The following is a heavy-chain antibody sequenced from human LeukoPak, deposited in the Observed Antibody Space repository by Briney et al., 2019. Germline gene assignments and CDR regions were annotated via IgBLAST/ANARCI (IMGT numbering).Heavy chain of an antibody. J-gene: IGHJ4*02. D-gene: IGHD5-24*01. CDR1: DGSFSGYY. Sequence: PSETLSLTCAVYDGSFSGYYWSWIRQPPGKGLEWIGEINHSGSTNYNPSLKSRVTISVDTSKNQFSLKLSSVTAADTAVYYCAITVPSPGLDYWGQGTLVTVSS. V-gene: IGHV4-34*01. CDR3: AITVPSPGLDY. CDR2: INHSGST.